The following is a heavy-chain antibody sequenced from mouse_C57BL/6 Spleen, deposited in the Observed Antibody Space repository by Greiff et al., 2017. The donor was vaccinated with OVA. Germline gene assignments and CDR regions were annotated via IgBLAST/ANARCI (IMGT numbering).Heavy chain of an antibody. CDR2: IDPETGGT. CDR1: GYTFTDYE. J-gene: IGHJ3*01. Sequence: QVQLKESGAELVRPGASVTLSCKASGYTFTDYEMHWVKQTPVHGLEWIGAIDPETGGTAYNQKFKGKAILTADKSSSTAYMELRSLTSEDSAVYYCTVGLRRFAYWGQGTLVTVSA. D-gene: IGHD2-4*01. V-gene: IGHV1-15*01. CDR3: TVGLRRFAY.